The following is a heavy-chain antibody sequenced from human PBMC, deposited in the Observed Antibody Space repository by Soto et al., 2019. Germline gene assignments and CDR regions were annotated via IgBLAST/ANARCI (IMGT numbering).Heavy chain of an antibody. D-gene: IGHD3-10*01. CDR1: GGSFRGYY. V-gene: IGHV4-34*01. Sequence: SETLSLTCTVSGGSFRGYYWGWVRQPPGKGLEWIGEINHSGSSNYHPSLKSRVTISVATSKNQFSLTVNYVTPADTAVSHWARGEITLLGGMDVWGQGTRVTVSS. CDR3: ARGEITLLGGMDV. J-gene: IGHJ6*02. CDR2: INHSGSS.